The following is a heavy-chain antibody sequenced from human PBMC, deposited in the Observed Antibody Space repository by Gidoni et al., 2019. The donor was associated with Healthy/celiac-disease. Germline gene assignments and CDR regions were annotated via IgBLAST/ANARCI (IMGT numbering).Heavy chain of an antibody. CDR3: ARGHAMDMAP. Sequence: QVQLQESCPGLVNPSQTLSLTCTVSAGYISSGGYYWSWIRQHPGKGLEWMGYISYSGSTYYNPSLKSRVTISVDTSKNQFALKLSSVTAADTAVYYCARGHAMDMAPWGQGTLVTVSS. CDR2: ISYSGST. V-gene: IGHV4-31*03. CDR1: AGYISSGGYY. J-gene: IGHJ5*02. D-gene: IGHD2-2*03.